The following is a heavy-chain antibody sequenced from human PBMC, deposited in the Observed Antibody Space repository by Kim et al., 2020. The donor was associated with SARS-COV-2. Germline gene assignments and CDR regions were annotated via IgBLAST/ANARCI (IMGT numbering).Heavy chain of an antibody. Sequence: GGSLRLSCAASGFAFSIYDMNWVRQAPGKGLEWVSGISGSGGSTNYADSVKGRVTIFRDNSKNTLYLQMNSLRGEDTAVYYCAKQGGSGSYYRFFESWGQGTLLTVSS. CDR2: ISGSGGST. D-gene: IGHD3-10*01. V-gene: IGHV3-23*01. J-gene: IGHJ4*02. CDR3: AKQGGSGSYYRFFES. CDR1: GFAFSIYD.